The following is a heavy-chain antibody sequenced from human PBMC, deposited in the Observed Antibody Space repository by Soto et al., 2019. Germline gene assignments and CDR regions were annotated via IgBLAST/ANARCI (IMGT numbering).Heavy chain of an antibody. V-gene: IGHV3-33*01. CDR2: IWYDGSNK. J-gene: IGHJ4*02. CDR1: GFTFSSYG. D-gene: IGHD6-19*01. Sequence: QVQLVEAGGGVVQPGRSLRLSCEASGFTFSSYGMHWVRQAPGKGLEWVAVIWYDGSNKYYADSVKGRFTISRDNSKNTLYLQMNSLRAEDTAVYYCARDVAVAGLGGWCQGTLVTVSS. CDR3: ARDVAVAGLGG.